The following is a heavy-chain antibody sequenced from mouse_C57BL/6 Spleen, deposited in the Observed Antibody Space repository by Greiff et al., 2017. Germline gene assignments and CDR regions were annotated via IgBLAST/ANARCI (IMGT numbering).Heavy chain of an antibody. Sequence: QVQLKESGAELVRPGASVTLSCKASGYTFTDYEMHWVKQTPVHGLEWIGAIDPETGGTAYNQKFKGKAILTADKSSSTAYMELRSLTSEDSAVYYCTRDRTGTGWGQGTTLTVSS. CDR1: GYTFTDYE. D-gene: IGHD4-1*01. CDR2: IDPETGGT. CDR3: TRDRTGTG. J-gene: IGHJ2*01. V-gene: IGHV1-15*01.